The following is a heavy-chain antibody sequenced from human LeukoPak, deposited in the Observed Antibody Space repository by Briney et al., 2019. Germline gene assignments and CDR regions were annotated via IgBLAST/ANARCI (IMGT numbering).Heavy chain of an antibody. D-gene: IGHD5-18*01. J-gene: IGHJ6*02. V-gene: IGHV3-13*01. CDR2: IGTTGDT. CDR1: GFTFSSHD. CDR3: ARDLRGYRYGGYPYFYGMDV. Sequence: GGSLRLSCAVSGFTFSSHDLHWVRQAAGKGLEWVSTIGTTGDTFYPDSVKGRFTISRESAKNSLYLQMNSLRAGDTAVYYCARDLRGYRYGGYPYFYGMDVWGQGTPVTVSS.